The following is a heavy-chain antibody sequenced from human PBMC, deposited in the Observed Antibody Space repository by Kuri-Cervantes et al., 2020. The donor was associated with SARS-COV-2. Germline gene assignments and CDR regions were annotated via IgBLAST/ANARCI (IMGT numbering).Heavy chain of an antibody. CDR3: ARQMMSSITIFGVVITRNWFDS. Sequence: ESLKISCTVSGGSISSSSYYWGWIRQPPGKGLEWIGSIYYSGSTYYNPSLKSRVTISVDTSKNQFSLKLSSVTAADTAVYYCARQMMSSITIFGVVITRNWFDSWGQGTLVTVSS. V-gene: IGHV4-39*01. CDR2: IYYSGST. J-gene: IGHJ5*01. D-gene: IGHD3-3*01. CDR1: GGSISSSSYY.